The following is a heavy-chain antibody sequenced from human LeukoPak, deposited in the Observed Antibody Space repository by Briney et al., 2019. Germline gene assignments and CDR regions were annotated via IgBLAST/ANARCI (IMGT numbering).Heavy chain of an antibody. J-gene: IGHJ4*02. CDR2: IYHSGST. CDR3: ARAPESPYSSSWYYFDY. Sequence: SETLSLTCAVYGGAFSGYYLSWIRQPPRKGLGWDGGIYHSGSTNYNPSLKSRVTISVDKSKNQFSLKLSSVTAADSAVYYCARAPESPYSSSWYYFDYWGQGTLVTVSS. CDR1: GGAFSGYY. V-gene: IGHV4-34*01. D-gene: IGHD6-13*01.